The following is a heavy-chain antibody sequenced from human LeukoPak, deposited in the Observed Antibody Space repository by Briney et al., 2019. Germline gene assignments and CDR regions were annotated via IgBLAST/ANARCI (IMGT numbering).Heavy chain of an antibody. CDR1: GYTFTKYW. J-gene: IGHJ4*01. Sequence: GESLKISCKASGYTFTKYWIGWVRQKPGKGLEWKGIIHPGDSDTTYSPSFQGQVTISADKSITTAYLQWNSLKASDTAMYYCARQRDYSNYGVDYWGQGTLVTVSS. CDR3: ARQRDYSNYGVDY. D-gene: IGHD4-11*01. V-gene: IGHV5-51*01. CDR2: IHPGDSDT.